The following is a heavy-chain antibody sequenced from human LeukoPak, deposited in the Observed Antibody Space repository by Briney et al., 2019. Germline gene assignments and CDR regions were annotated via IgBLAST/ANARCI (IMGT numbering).Heavy chain of an antibody. V-gene: IGHV3-30-3*01. D-gene: IGHD3-22*01. CDR1: GLTFSRYA. CDR3: VREYYYDGSGYSSPDY. Sequence: GGSLRLSCAASGLTFSRYAMLWVRQAPGKGLEWVAVISYDGSKKYYADSVKGRFTISRDNSKNTLYLQMNSLRPEDTAVYYCVREYYYDGSGYSSPDYWGQGTLVTVSS. J-gene: IGHJ4*02. CDR2: ISYDGSKK.